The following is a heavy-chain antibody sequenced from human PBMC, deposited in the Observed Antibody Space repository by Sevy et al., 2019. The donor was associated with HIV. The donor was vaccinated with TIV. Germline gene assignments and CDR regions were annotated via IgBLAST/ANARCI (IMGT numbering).Heavy chain of an antibody. D-gene: IGHD1-26*01. CDR3: ARGPPDGSYDYFDY. CDR1: GFTFSSYN. J-gene: IGHJ4*02. V-gene: IGHV3-21*06. CDR2: ISGSSNYI. Sequence: GGSLRLSCAASGFTFSSYNMNWVRQAPGKGLEWASSISGSSNYIYYAESVKRRFIISRDNAKNTLYLQMNSLRADDTAVYYCARGPPDGSYDYFDYWGQGTLGTVSS.